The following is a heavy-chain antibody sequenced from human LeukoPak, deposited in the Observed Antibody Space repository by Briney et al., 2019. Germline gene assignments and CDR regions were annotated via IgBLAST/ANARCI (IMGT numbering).Heavy chain of an antibody. CDR1: GFTFSSYA. CDR2: ISGSGGST. D-gene: IGHD3-10*01. Sequence: GGSLRLSCAASGFTFSSYAMSWVRQAPGKGLEWVSAISGSGGSTYYADSVKGRFTISRDNAKNSLYLQMNSLRAEDTAVYYCAREDAMVRGVIIGNYFDYWGQGTLVTVSS. J-gene: IGHJ4*02. V-gene: IGHV3-23*01. CDR3: AREDAMVRGVIIGNYFDY.